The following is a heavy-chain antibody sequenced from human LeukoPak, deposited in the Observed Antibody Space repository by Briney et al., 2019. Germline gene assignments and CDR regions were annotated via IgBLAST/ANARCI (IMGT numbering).Heavy chain of an antibody. Sequence: SETLSLTCAVYGGCFSGYYWSWIRQPPGKGLEWIGEINHSGSTNYNPSLKSRVTISVDTSKNQFSLKLSSVTAADTAVYYCARETTVGYFDDWGQGTLVTVSS. CDR3: ARETTVGYFDD. J-gene: IGHJ4*02. CDR1: GGCFSGYY. CDR2: INHSGST. V-gene: IGHV4-34*01. D-gene: IGHD4-23*01.